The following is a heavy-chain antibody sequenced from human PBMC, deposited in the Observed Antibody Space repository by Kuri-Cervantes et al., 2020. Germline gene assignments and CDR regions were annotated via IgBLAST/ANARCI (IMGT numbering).Heavy chain of an antibody. V-gene: IGHV3-15*01. Sequence: GESLKISCTASGFTFGDYAMSWVRQAPGKGLEWVGRIKSKTDGGTTDYAAPVKGRFTISRDDSKNTLYLQMNSLKTEDTAVYYCTTDRQPSLLWWWGGDAFDIWGQGTMVTVSS. CDR1: GFTFGDYA. CDR3: TTDRQPSLLWWWGGDAFDI. D-gene: IGHD2-21*01. CDR2: IKSKTDGGTT. J-gene: IGHJ3*02.